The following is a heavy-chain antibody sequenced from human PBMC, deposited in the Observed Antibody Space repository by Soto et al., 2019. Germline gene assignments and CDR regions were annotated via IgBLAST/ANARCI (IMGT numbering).Heavy chain of an antibody. CDR3: ARFRPFCQLLYRPCWFDP. CDR1: GGSFSGYY. D-gene: IGHD2-2*02. CDR2: INHSGST. Sequence: SETLSLTCAVYGGSFSGYYWSWIRQPPGKGLEWIGEINHSGSTNYNPSLKSRVTISVDTSKNQFSLKLSSVTDADTAVYYCARFRPFCQLLYRPCWFDPWGQGTLVTVSS. J-gene: IGHJ5*02. V-gene: IGHV4-34*01.